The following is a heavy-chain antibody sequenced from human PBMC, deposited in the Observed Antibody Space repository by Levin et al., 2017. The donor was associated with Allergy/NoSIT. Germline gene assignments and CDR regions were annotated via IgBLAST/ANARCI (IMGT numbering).Heavy chain of an antibody. D-gene: IGHD3-16*02. CDR3: AREGRYPDYVWGSYRYSFDY. V-gene: IGHV1-2*02. CDR2: INPNSGGT. CDR1: GYTFTGYY. J-gene: IGHJ4*02. Sequence: ASVKVSCKASGYTFTGYYMHWVRQAPGQGLEWMGWINPNSGGTNYAQKFQGRVTMTRDTSISTAYMELSRLRSDDTAVYYCAREGRYPDYVWGSYRYSFDYWGQGTLVTVSS.